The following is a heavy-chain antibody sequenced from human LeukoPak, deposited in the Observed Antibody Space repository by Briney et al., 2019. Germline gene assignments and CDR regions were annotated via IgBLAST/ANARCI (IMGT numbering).Heavy chain of an antibody. D-gene: IGHD4-17*01. CDR1: GFTFSSYA. J-gene: IGHJ4*02. CDR2: ISGSGGST. Sequence: GGSLRVSCAASGFTFSSYAMSWVRQAPGKGLEWVSSISGSGGSTYYADSVKGRFTISRDNSKNTLYAQMNSLRAEDTAVYYCARAHTVTTVPWPSDYWGQGALVTVSS. V-gene: IGHV3-23*01. CDR3: ARAHTVTTVPWPSDY.